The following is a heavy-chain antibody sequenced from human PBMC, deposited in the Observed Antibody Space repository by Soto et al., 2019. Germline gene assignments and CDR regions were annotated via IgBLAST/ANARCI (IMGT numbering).Heavy chain of an antibody. V-gene: IGHV1-8*01. CDR2: RNPNSGNI. CDR3: ASEYYDSSGSLSVDS. J-gene: IGHJ4*02. Sequence: QVQLVQSGAEVKKPGASVKVSCKASGHTFTSYDINWVRQATGQGLEWMGWRNPNSGNIGYAQNFQGRVTMTRDTSISTAYMELSSLRSEDTAMYYCASEYYDSSGSLSVDSWGQGTLVTVSS. CDR1: GHTFTSYD. D-gene: IGHD3-10*01.